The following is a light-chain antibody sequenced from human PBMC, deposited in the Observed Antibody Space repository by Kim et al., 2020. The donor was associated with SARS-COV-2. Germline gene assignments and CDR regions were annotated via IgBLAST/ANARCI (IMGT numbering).Light chain of an antibody. CDR3: SSYTSSNTAV. Sequence: GQSITISCTGTSSDVGGYNSVSWYQQHPGKAPKLMIYDVTKRPSGVSNRFSGSKSGNTASLTISGLQAEDEADYYCSSYTSSNTAVFGGGTQLTVL. V-gene: IGLV2-14*04. CDR2: DVT. J-gene: IGLJ3*02. CDR1: SSDVGGYNS.